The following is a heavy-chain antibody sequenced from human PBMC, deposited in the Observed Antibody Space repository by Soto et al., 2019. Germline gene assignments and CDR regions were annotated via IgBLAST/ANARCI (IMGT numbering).Heavy chain of an antibody. J-gene: IGHJ6*03. CDR1: GYTFTGYY. V-gene: IGHV1-2*02. CDR2: INPNSGGT. CDR3: ARHLGHYYYYYMDV. Sequence: GASVKVSCKASGYTFTGYYMHWVRQAPGQGLEWMGWINPNSGGTNYAQKFQGQVTISADKSISTAYLQWSSLKASDTAMYYCARHLGHYYYYYMDVWGKGTTVTVSS.